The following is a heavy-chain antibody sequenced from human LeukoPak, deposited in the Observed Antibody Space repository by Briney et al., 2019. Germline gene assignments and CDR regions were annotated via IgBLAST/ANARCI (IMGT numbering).Heavy chain of an antibody. CDR2: MNPNSGST. CDR3: ARSPANRGAARASGRLVNWFDP. Sequence: ASVKVSCKASGYTFTSYDINWVRQATGQGLEWMGWMNPNSGSTGYAQRFQGRVTITRNTSISTAYMELSSLRSEDTAVYYCARSPANRGAARASGRLVNWFDPWGQGTLVTVSS. V-gene: IGHV1-8*03. J-gene: IGHJ5*02. D-gene: IGHD6-13*01. CDR1: GYTFTSYD.